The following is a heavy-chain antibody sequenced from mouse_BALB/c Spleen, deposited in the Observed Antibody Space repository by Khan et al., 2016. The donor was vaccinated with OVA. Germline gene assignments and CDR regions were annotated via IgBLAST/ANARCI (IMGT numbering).Heavy chain of an antibody. J-gene: IGHJ4*01. CDR2: INPYNDGT. V-gene: IGHV1S136*01. CDR1: GYTFTSYV. D-gene: IGHD1-1*01. CDR3: ARYGSSPYYAMDY. Sequence: EVELVESGPELVKPGASVKMSCKASGYTFTSYVMHWVKQKPGQGLEWIGYINPYNDGTKYNEKFKGKATLTSDKSSSTAYMELSSLTSEDSAVXYCARYGSSPYYAMDYWGQGTSVTVSS.